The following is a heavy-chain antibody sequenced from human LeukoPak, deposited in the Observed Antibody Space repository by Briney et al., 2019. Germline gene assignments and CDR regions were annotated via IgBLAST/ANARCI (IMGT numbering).Heavy chain of an antibody. D-gene: IGHD2-15*01. V-gene: IGHV3-30*03. CDR3: ASEYCSGGSCYWDSFGFDY. CDR2: ISYDGSNK. J-gene: IGHJ4*02. CDR1: GFTFSSYG. Sequence: GGSLRLSCAASGFTFSSYGMHWVRQAPGKGLEWVAVISYDGSNKYYADSVKGRFTIPRDNSKNTLYLQMNSLRAEDTAVYYCASEYCSGGSCYWDSFGFDYWGQGTLVTVSS.